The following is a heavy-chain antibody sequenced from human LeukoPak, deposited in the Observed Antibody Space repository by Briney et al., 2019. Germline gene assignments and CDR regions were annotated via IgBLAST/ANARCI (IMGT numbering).Heavy chain of an antibody. CDR2: IIPILGIV. J-gene: IGHJ3*02. D-gene: IGHD3-9*01. V-gene: IGHV1-69*04. CDR3: ARARYYDILTGSDAFDI. CDR1: GGTFTYYA. Sequence: SVKVSCKASGGTFTYYAISWVRQAPGQGLEWMGRIIPILGIVNYAQKFQGRVTITADKSTSTAYMELSSLRSEDTAVYYCARARYYDILTGSDAFDIWGQGTMDTVSS.